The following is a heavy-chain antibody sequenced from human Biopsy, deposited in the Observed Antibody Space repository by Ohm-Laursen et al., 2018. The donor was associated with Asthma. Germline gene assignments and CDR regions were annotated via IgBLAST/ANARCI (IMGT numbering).Heavy chain of an antibody. CDR2: MSFDGRQT. CDR1: GFSFGSYG. J-gene: IGHJ3*02. D-gene: IGHD3-3*01. V-gene: IGHV3-30*18. Sequence: RSLRLSCSASGFSFGSYGMHWVRQAPGKGLEWVAVMSFDGRQTYYADSVKGRFTISRDNSKSTLYLQMNSLRAEDTAVYYCAKERYYGFWSGHPIWGQGTRVTVSS. CDR3: AKERYYGFWSGHPI.